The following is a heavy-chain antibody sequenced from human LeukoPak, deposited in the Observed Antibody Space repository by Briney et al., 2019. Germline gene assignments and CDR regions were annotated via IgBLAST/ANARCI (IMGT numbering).Heavy chain of an antibody. V-gene: IGHV3-74*01. CDR1: GFTVSSNY. J-gene: IGHJ4*02. CDR3: ARGGRWLQSPPYYFDY. CDR2: INSDGSST. D-gene: IGHD5-24*01. Sequence: GGSLRFSCAASGFTVSSNYMSWVRQAPGKGLVWVSRINSDGSSTSYADSVKGRFTISRDNAKNTLYLQMNSLRAEDTAVYYCARGGRWLQSPPYYFDYWGQGTLVTVSS.